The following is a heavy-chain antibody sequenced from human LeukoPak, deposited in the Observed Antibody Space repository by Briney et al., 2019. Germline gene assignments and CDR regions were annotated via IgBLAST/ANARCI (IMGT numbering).Heavy chain of an antibody. CDR2: INSGGSGT. D-gene: IGHD7-27*01. Sequence: GGSLRLSCAASGFAFSSNWMHWVRHTPGKGLVWVSRINSGGSGTSYADSVEGRFTISRDNAKNTLYLQMNSLRAEDTAVYYCATSLGPLTEYWGQGTLVTVSS. CDR3: ATSLGPLTEY. CDR1: GFAFSSNW. J-gene: IGHJ4*02. V-gene: IGHV3-74*01.